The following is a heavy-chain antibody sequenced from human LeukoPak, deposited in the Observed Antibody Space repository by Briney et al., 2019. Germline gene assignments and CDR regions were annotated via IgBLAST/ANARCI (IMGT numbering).Heavy chain of an antibody. J-gene: IGHJ1*01. CDR2: IYSGGST. Sequence: GGSLRLSCAASGFTVSSNYMSWVRQAPGKGLEWVSVIYSGGSTYYADSVKGRFTISRDNSKNTLYLQMNSLRAEDTAVYYCAKASIAAAGEYFQHWGQGTLVTVSS. V-gene: IGHV3-53*05. CDR1: GFTVSSNY. D-gene: IGHD6-13*01. CDR3: AKASIAAAGEYFQH.